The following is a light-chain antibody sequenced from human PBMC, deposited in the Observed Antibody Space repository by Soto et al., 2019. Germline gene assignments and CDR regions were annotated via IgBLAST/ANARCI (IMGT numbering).Light chain of an antibody. J-gene: IGKJ5*01. CDR3: QQFNNYLPIT. CDR2: DAS. CDR1: QSISSW. V-gene: IGKV1-5*01. Sequence: DIQITQSPSTLSASVGDRVTITCRASQSISSWLAWYQQKPAKAPKLLIYDASSLESGVPSRFSVSGSGTELTLTLSSLQPEDFATYDCQQFNNYLPITFGQGTRLEIK.